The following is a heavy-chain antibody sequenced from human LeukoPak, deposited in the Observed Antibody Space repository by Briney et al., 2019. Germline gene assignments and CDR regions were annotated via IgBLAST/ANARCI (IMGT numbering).Heavy chain of an antibody. D-gene: IGHD3-3*01. CDR1: GFTFSNYW. Sequence: GGSLRLSCAASGFTFSNYWMSWVRQVPGKGLEWVANIKQDGSEKNYVDSVKGRFTISRDNAKNSLYLQMNSLRAEDTAVYYCARGALRFLEWLFPLSFDYWGQGTLVTVSS. CDR2: IKQDGSEK. J-gene: IGHJ4*02. CDR3: ARGALRFLEWLFPLSFDY. V-gene: IGHV3-7*01.